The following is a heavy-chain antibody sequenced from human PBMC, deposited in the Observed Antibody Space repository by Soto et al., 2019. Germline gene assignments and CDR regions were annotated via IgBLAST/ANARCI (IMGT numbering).Heavy chain of an antibody. CDR2: ISADGSDK. CDR1: GFTFSNFG. J-gene: IGHJ4*02. Sequence: QVQLVESGGGVVQPGRSLRLSCAASGFTFSNFGMHWGRQAPGKGLAWVAAISADGSDKYFSDSVKGRFTISRDNSKNTLFLQMSSLRVEDTAVYYCTKGSEVARQELDYWGQGTLVTVSS. D-gene: IGHD3-3*01. V-gene: IGHV3-30*18. CDR3: TKGSEVARQELDY.